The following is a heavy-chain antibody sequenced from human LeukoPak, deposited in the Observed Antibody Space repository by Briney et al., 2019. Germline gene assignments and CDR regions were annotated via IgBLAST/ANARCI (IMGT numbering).Heavy chain of an antibody. Sequence: SETLSLTCTVSGGSISSSSYYWGWIRQPPGEGLEWIGSICYSGSTYYNPSLKSRVTISVDTSKNQFSLKLSSVTAADTAVYYCARQYYYDSSGLRFGGQGTLVTVSS. CDR2: ICYSGST. D-gene: IGHD3-22*01. J-gene: IGHJ4*02. CDR3: ARQYYYDSSGLRF. CDR1: GGSISSSSYY. V-gene: IGHV4-39*01.